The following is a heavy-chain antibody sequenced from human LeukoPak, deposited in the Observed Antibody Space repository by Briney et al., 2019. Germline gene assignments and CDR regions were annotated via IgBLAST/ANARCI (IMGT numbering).Heavy chain of an antibody. Sequence: SETLSLTCTVSGDSINNYYWSWSRQSPGKGLEWSGYIYYSGSTKSNPSLKSRVTISVDTSKNQFSLKLSSVTAADTAVYYCARHRGSGSPYFDYWGPGTLVTVSS. CDR3: ARHRGSGSPYFDY. V-gene: IGHV4-59*08. D-gene: IGHD3-10*01. CDR1: GDSINNYY. J-gene: IGHJ4*02. CDR2: IYYSGST.